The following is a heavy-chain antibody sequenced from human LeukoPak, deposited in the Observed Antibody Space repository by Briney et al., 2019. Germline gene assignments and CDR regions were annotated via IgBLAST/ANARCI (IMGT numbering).Heavy chain of an antibody. D-gene: IGHD3-22*01. J-gene: IGHJ4*02. CDR3: ARDRLYYDSSGYDY. CDR1: GFTFSSYW. CDR2: IKQDGSEK. V-gene: IGHV3-7*01. Sequence: GGSLRLSCAASGFTFSSYWMSWVRQAPGKGLEWVANIKQDGSEKYYVDSVKGRFTISRDNAKNSLYLQMNSLRAEDTAVYYCARDRLYYDSSGYDYRGQGTLVTVSS.